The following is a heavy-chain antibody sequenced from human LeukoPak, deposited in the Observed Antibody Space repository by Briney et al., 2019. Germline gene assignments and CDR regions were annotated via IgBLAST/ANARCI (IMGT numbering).Heavy chain of an antibody. V-gene: IGHV3-23*01. CDR1: VFTFSSYA. CDR2: ISGSGGST. D-gene: IGHD6-19*01. CDR3: AKDIRKWLVDGFDY. J-gene: IGHJ4*02. Sequence: PGGSLRLSCAASVFTFSSYAMSWVRQAPGKGLEWVSEISGSGGSTNYADSVKGRFTISRDNSKNTLHLQMNSLRAEDTAVYYCAKDIRKWLVDGFDYWGQGTLVTVSS.